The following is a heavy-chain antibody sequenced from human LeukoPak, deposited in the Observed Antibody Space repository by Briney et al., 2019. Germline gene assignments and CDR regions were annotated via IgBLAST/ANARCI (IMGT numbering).Heavy chain of an antibody. V-gene: IGHV3-7*01. Sequence: GGSLRLSCATSGFTFSNAWMSWVRQAPGKGLEWVANIKQDGSEKYYVDSVKGRFTISRDNAKNSLYLQMNSLRAEDTAVYYCARRPITYYDFWSGYYNWFDPWGQGTLVTVSS. CDR2: IKQDGSEK. J-gene: IGHJ5*02. CDR1: GFTFSNAW. CDR3: ARRPITYYDFWSGYYNWFDP. D-gene: IGHD3-3*01.